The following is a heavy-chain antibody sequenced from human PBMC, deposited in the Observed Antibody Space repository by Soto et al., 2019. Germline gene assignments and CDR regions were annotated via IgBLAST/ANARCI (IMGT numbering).Heavy chain of an antibody. CDR1: GFTFSSYA. J-gene: IGHJ4*02. V-gene: IGHV3-23*01. CDR2: ISGSGGST. D-gene: IGHD2-2*01. CDR3: ATMDGVVPAAMIDY. Sequence: EVQLLESGGGLVQPGGSLRLSCAASGFTFSSYAMSWVRQAPGKGLEWVSAISGSGGSTYYADSVKGRFTISRDNSKNTLYLQMNSLRAEDTAVYYCATMDGVVPAAMIDYWGQGTLVTVSS.